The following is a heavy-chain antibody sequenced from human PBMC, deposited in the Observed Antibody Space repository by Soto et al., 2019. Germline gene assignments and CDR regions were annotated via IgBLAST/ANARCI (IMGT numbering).Heavy chain of an antibody. Sequence: EVQLLESGGGLVQPGGSLRLSCAASGFTFSSYAMSWVRQAPGKGLEWVSAISGSGGSTYYADSVKGRFTISRDNSKNTLYLQMNSLRAEDTAVYYCARKPAGELFFVDAFDIWGQGTMVTVSS. CDR3: ARKPAGELFFVDAFDI. J-gene: IGHJ3*02. CDR1: GFTFSSYA. V-gene: IGHV3-23*01. D-gene: IGHD3-10*01. CDR2: ISGSGGST.